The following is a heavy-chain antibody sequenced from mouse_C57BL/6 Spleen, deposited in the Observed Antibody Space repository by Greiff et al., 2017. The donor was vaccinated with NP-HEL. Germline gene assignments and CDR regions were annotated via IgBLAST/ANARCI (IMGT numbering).Heavy chain of an antibody. CDR1: GFTFSNYW. Sequence: EVQLVESGGGLVQPGGSMKLSCVASGFTFSNYWMNWVRQSPEKGLEWVAQIRLKSDNYATHYAVSVKGRFTISRDVSKRSVYLQMNNLRAEDTGIDYCTFGSSYFDYWGQGTTLTVSS. CDR3: TFGSSYFDY. CDR2: IRLKSDNYAT. J-gene: IGHJ2*01. D-gene: IGHD1-1*01. V-gene: IGHV6-3*01.